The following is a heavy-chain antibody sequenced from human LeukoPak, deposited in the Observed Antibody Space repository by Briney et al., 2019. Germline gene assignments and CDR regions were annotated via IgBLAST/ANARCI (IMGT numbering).Heavy chain of an antibody. J-gene: IGHJ4*02. CDR3: ARFMMTTRGFDY. CDR2: ISSSGTTI. V-gene: IGHV3-48*03. D-gene: IGHD4-17*01. CDR1: GFTFSSYD. Sequence: GGSLRLSCAASGFTFSSYDMNWVRQAPGKGLEWVSYISSSGTTIYYADSVKGRFTISRDNTKNSLFLHMNSLREEDTAVYFCARFMMTTRGFDYWGQGTLLTVSS.